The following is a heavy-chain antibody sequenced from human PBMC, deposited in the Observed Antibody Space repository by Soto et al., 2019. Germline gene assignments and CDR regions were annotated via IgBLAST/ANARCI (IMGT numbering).Heavy chain of an antibody. V-gene: IGHV3-30*18. CDR1: GFTFSSYG. CDR2: ISDDGSNK. CDR3: AKSPGYSYGYYFDY. J-gene: IGHJ4*02. Sequence: QVQLVESGGGVVQPGRSLRLSCAASGFTFSSYGMHWVRQAPGKGLEWVAVISDDGSNKYYADSVKGRFTISRDNSKNTLYLQMNSLRAEDTAGYYCAKSPGYSYGYYFDYWGQGTLVTVSS. D-gene: IGHD5-18*01.